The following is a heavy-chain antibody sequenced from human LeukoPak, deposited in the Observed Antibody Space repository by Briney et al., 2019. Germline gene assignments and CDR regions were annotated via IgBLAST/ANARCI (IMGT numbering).Heavy chain of an antibody. V-gene: IGHV4-4*07. Sequence: SETLCLTCTASGGSISSYYWSWLRQPAGKGLELIGRIYTSGSTNYNPSLKSRVTISVDTSKNPFSLQLSSVTAADTAVYYCARDIVVVPAAGYNWNYGYYYHMEVWGKGATVTVSS. CDR1: GGSISSYY. CDR2: IYTSGST. D-gene: IGHD2-2*01. J-gene: IGHJ6*03. CDR3: ARDIVVVPAAGYNWNYGYYYHMEV.